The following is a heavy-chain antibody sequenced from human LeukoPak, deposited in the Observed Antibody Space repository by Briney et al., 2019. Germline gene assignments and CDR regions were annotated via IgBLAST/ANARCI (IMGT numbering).Heavy chain of an antibody. CDR2: ISSSSGTI. D-gene: IGHD5-12*01. J-gene: IGHJ4*02. V-gene: IGHV3-48*01. CDR3: VREWHTLPYDS. CDR1: GFTFSSYS. Sequence: GGSLRLSCAASGFTFSSYSMNWVRQAPGKGLEWVSYISSSSGTIRNADSVKGRFTISRDNAKNSLYLQMNSLRGEDTAVYYCVREWHTLPYDSWGQGTLVTVSS.